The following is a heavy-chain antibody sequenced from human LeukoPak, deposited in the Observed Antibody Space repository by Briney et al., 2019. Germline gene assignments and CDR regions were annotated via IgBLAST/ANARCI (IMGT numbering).Heavy chain of an antibody. J-gene: IGHJ5*02. CDR3: ARGGRKRGYCTNGVCFALFDP. CDR2: INPNSGGT. CDR1: GYTFTGYY. Sequence: ASVKVSCKASGYTFTGYYMHWVRQAPGQGLEWMGRINPNSGGTNYAQKLQGRVTMTTDTSTSTAYMELRSLRSDDTAVYYCARGGRKRGYCTNGVCFALFDPWGQGTLVTVSS. D-gene: IGHD2-8*01. V-gene: IGHV1-2*06.